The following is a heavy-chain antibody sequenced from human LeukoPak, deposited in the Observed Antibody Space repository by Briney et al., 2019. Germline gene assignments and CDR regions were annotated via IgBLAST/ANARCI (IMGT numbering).Heavy chain of an antibody. CDR2: ISYDGSNK. V-gene: IGHV3-30-3*01. D-gene: IGHD2-15*01. CDR3: ARDEGSGGSCYLNY. Sequence: EPGRSLRLSCAASGFTFSSYAMHWVRQAPGKGLEWVAVISYDGSNKYYADSVKGRFTISRDNSKNTLYLQMNSLRAEDTAVYYCARDEGSGGSCYLNYWGQGTLVTVSS. J-gene: IGHJ4*02. CDR1: GFTFSSYA.